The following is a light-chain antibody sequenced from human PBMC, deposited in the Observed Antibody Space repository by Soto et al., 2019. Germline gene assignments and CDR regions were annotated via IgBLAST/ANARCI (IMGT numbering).Light chain of an antibody. J-gene: IGLJ1*01. Sequence: SVLTQPRLVSRSPGPSVTISCAGTSSDCGGYKSVSGYQQHPGKAPKLIIYDVTKRPSGVPDRFSGSKSGNTASLTISGLQAEDEADYYCCSYAGSYSPYVFGTGTKVTVL. V-gene: IGLV2-11*01. CDR3: CSYAGSYSPYV. CDR1: SSDCGGYKS. CDR2: DVT.